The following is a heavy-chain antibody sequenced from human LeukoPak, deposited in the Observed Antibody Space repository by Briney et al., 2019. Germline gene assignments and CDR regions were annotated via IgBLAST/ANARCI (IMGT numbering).Heavy chain of an antibody. CDR3: AKDPYYDFWSGYYNGLGAFDI. D-gene: IGHD3-3*01. CDR2: ISSSSSYI. J-gene: IGHJ3*02. V-gene: IGHV3-21*04. Sequence: GGSLRLSCAASGFTFSSYSMNWVRQAPGKGPEWVSSISSSSSYIYYADSVKGRFTISRDNAKNSLYLQMNSLRAEDTAVYYCAKDPYYDFWSGYYNGLGAFDIWGQGTMVTVSS. CDR1: GFTFSSYS.